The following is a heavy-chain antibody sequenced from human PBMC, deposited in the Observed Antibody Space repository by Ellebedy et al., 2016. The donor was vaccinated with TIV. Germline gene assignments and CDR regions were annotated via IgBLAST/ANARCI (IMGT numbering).Heavy chain of an antibody. J-gene: IGHJ4*02. CDR2: IRYDGSNK. D-gene: IGHD5-18*01. Sequence: GESLKISCAASGFTFSSYGMHWVRQAPGKGLEWVAFIRYDGSNKYYADSVKGRFTISRDNSKNTLYLQMNSLRAEDTAVYYCAKDQDTAMVNWGQGTLVTVSS. V-gene: IGHV3-30*02. CDR1: GFTFSSYG. CDR3: AKDQDTAMVN.